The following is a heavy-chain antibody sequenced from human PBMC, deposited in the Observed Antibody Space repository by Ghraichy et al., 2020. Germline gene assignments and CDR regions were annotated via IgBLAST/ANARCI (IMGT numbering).Heavy chain of an antibody. CDR1: GGSISSGDYY. J-gene: IGHJ3*02. CDR2: IYYSGST. V-gene: IGHV4-30-4*01. D-gene: IGHD6-13*01. Sequence: SETLSLTCTVSGGSISSGDYYWSWIRQPPGKGLEWIGYIYYSGSTYYNPSLKSRVTISVDTSKNQFSLKLSSVTAADTAVYYCARAPPQQQLVLWLGGAFDIWGQGTMVTVSS. CDR3: ARAPPQQQLVLWLGGAFDI.